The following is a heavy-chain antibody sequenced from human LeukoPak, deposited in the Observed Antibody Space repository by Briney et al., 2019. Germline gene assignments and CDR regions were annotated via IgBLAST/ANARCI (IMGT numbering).Heavy chain of an antibody. Sequence: PSETLSLTCANSGGSISSSNWWTWVRQPPGKGLEWVGEIYLRGNTNYNPSLESRVTISVDESKTQLSLRLESVTAADTAVYYCARGTITTVTDSWGPGTLVTVSS. V-gene: IGHV4-4*02. CDR2: IYLRGNT. D-gene: IGHD4-17*01. CDR1: GGSISSSNW. J-gene: IGHJ4*02. CDR3: ARGTITTVTDS.